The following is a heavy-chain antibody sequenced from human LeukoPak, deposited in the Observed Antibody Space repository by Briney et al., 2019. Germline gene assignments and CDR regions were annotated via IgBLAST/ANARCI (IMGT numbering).Heavy chain of an antibody. CDR2: INPSGGST. D-gene: IGHD6-19*01. CDR3: ARVDRYSSWGNYFDY. CDR1: GYTFTSYY. J-gene: IGHJ4*02. V-gene: IGHV1-46*01. Sequence: ASVKVSCKASGYTFTSYYMHWVRQAPGQGLEWMGIINPSGGSTSYAQKFQGRVTITADESTSTAYMELSSLRSEDTAVYYCARVDRYSSWGNYFDYWGQGTLVTVSS.